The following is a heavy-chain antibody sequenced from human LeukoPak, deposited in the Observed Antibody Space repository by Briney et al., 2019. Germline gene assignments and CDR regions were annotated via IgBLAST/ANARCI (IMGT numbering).Heavy chain of an antibody. D-gene: IGHD6-13*01. CDR3: AAFTRIAADYYGMDV. Sequence: PSGTLSLTCAVSGGSISSGGYSWSWIRQPPGKGLEWIGYIYHSGSTYYNPSLKSRVTISVDRSKNQFSLKLSSVTAADTAVYYCAAFTRIAADYYGMDVWGQGTTVTVSS. J-gene: IGHJ6*02. CDR1: GGSISSGGYS. CDR2: IYHSGST. V-gene: IGHV4-30-2*01.